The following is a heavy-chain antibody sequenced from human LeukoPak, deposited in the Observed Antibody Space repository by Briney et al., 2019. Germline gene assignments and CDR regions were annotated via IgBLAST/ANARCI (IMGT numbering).Heavy chain of an antibody. CDR3: ARDITPQDGYKASYAFDI. J-gene: IGHJ3*02. CDR1: GYTFTGYY. CDR2: INPNSGGT. Sequence: ASVKVSCKASGYTFTGYYMHWVRQAPGQGLEWMGRINPNSGGTNYAQKFQGRVTMTRDTSISTAYMELSRLRSEDTAVYYCARDITPQDGYKASYAFDIWGQGTMVTVSS. D-gene: IGHD5-24*01. V-gene: IGHV1-2*06.